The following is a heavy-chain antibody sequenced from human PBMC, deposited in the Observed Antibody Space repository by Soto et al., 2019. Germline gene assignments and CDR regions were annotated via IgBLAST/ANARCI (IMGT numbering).Heavy chain of an antibody. V-gene: IGHV1-69*02. J-gene: IGHJ6*02. CDR2: IIPILGIA. CDR3: ASVGGTLPQTGYYYYGMDV. Sequence: QVQLVQSGAEVKKPGSSVKVSCKASGGTFSSYTISWVRQAPGQGPEWMGRIIPILGIANYAQKFQGRVTITADKSTSTAYMELSSLRSEDTAVYYCASVGGTLPQTGYYYYGMDVWGQGTTVTVSS. D-gene: IGHD3-10*01. CDR1: GGTFSSYT.